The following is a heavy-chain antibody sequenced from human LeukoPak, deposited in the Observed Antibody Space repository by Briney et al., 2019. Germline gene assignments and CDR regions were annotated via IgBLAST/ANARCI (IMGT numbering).Heavy chain of an antibody. V-gene: IGHV3-48*03. Sequence: PGGSLRLSCAASGFTFSSYEMNWVRQAPGKGLEWVSYISSSGSTIYYADSVKGRFTISRDNAKNSLYLQMNSLRAEDTAVYYCARRGVIGWFDPWGQGTLVTVSS. CDR3: ARRGVIGWFDP. CDR2: ISSSGSTI. D-gene: IGHD3-16*02. CDR1: GFTFSSYE. J-gene: IGHJ5*02.